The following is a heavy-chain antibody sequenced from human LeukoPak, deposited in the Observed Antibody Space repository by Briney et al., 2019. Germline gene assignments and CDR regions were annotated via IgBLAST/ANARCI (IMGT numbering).Heavy chain of an antibody. CDR3: ARDRYYYDSSGYIRGISFDY. Sequence: ASVKVSCKASGYTFTSYYMHWVRQAPGQGLEWMGIIQPSGGSTSYAQKFQDRVTMTSDTSTSTVYMELSSLRSEDTDVYYCARDRYYYDSSGYIRGISFDYWGQGTLVTGSS. D-gene: IGHD3-22*01. CDR1: GYTFTSYY. CDR2: IQPSGGST. J-gene: IGHJ4*02. V-gene: IGHV1-46*01.